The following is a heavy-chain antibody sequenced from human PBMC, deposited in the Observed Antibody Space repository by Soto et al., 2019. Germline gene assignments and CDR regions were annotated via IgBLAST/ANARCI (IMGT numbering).Heavy chain of an antibody. V-gene: IGHV5-51*01. D-gene: IGHD3-3*01. CDR2: IYPGDSDT. Sequence: PGESLKISCKGSGYSFTSYWIGWVRQMPGKGLEWMGIIYPGDSDTRYSPSFQGQVTISADKSISTAYLQWSSLKASDTAMYYCARPNVTYYDFWSGYYPRGSLDYWGQGTLVTVSS. CDR3: ARPNVTYYDFWSGYYPRGSLDY. CDR1: GYSFTSYW. J-gene: IGHJ4*02.